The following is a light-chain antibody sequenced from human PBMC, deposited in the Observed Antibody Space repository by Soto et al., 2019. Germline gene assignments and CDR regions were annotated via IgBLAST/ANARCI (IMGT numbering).Light chain of an antibody. CDR2: DDS. CDR1: NIGSKS. V-gene: IGLV3-21*02. CDR3: QVWDSTSDHVV. J-gene: IGLJ2*01. Sequence: SYELTQPPSVSVAPGQTAKLTCGGNNIGSKSVHWYQQKPGQAPALVVYDDSVRPSGIPERFSGSNSGNTATLTISRVEAGDEADYYCQVWDSTSDHVVFGGGTKRTVL.